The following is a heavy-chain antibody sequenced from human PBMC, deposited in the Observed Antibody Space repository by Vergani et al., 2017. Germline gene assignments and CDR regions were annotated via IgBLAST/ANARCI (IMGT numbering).Heavy chain of an antibody. CDR3: ARLPDSSGWYSGPQFYYYGMDV. J-gene: IGHJ6*02. CDR2: ISSSSSYI. CDR1: GFTFSSYS. Sequence: EVQLVESGGGLVKPGGSLRLSCAASGFTFSSYSMNWVRQAPGKGLEWVSSISSSSSYIYYADSVKGRFTISRDNAKNSLYLQMNSLIAEDTAVYYCARLPDSSGWYSGPQFYYYGMDVWGQGTTVTVSS. D-gene: IGHD6-19*01. V-gene: IGHV3-21*01.